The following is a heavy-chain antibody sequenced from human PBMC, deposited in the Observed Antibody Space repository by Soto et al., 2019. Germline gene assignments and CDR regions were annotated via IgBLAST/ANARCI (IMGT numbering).Heavy chain of an antibody. Sequence: QVQLQESGPGLVKPSQTLSLTCTVSGDSINSGSYYWSWIRQHPGKGLEWIGYIYYTGNTYYNPSLKSRLTISLDTSETQFSLNLSSVTAADTAVYYCARTSTVVSVDYWGQGTLVTVSS. CDR2: IYYTGNT. CDR1: GDSINSGSYY. J-gene: IGHJ4*02. D-gene: IGHD4-17*01. V-gene: IGHV4-31*03. CDR3: ARTSTVVSVDY.